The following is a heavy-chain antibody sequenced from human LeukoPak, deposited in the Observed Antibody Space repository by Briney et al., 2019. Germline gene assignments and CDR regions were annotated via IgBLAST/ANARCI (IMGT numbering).Heavy chain of an antibody. CDR1: GFTFSSHA. CDR3: ATSSVTDGSGNYDSRAFED. Sequence: GGSLSLSCAASGFTFSSHAMNWVRQAPGKGLEWVSVISGSGGSTYYADSVKGRFTISRDNSKNTLYVQMNSLRVEDTAVYYCATSSVTDGSGNYDSRAFEDWGQGTLVTVSS. D-gene: IGHD3-10*01. J-gene: IGHJ4*02. CDR2: ISGSGGST. V-gene: IGHV3-23*01.